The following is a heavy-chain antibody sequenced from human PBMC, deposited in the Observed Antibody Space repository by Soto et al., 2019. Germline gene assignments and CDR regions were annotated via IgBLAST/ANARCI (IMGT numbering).Heavy chain of an antibody. J-gene: IGHJ6*02. CDR3: AKGIPDTGGYYYYRMDV. D-gene: IGHD5-18*01. Sequence: SLRLSCAASGFTFSSYGMHWVRQAPGKGLEWVAVIWYDGSNKYYADSVKGRFTISRDNSKNILYLQTNSLRAEDTAVYYCAKGIPDTGGYYYYRMDVWGQGTAVTVSS. CDR1: GFTFSSYG. CDR2: IWYDGSNK. V-gene: IGHV3-33*06.